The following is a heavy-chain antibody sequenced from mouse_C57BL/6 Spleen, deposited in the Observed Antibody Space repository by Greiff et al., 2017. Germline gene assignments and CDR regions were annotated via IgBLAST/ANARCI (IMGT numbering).Heavy chain of an antibody. J-gene: IGHJ4*01. CDR3: AGEGLLFYAMDC. Sequence: EVQVVESGGGLVKPGASLQLSCAASGFTFSDYGMHWVRQAPEKGLEWVAYISSGSSTIYYADTVKGRFTISRDNAKNTLFLQMTSLRSEDTAMYYCAGEGLLFYAMDCWGQGTSVTVSS. CDR2: ISSGSSTI. CDR1: GFTFSDYG. V-gene: IGHV5-17*01. D-gene: IGHD1-1*01.